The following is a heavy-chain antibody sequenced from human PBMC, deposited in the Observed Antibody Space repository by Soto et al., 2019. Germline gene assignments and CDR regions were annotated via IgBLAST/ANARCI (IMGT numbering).Heavy chain of an antibody. D-gene: IGHD2-15*01. Sequence: ASVKVSCKASGYTFTSYGISWVRQAPGQGLEWMGWISAYNGNTNYAQKLQGRVTMTTDTSTSTAYMELRSLRSDDTAVYYCARGYCSGGSCYHFDYWGQGTLVTVSS. CDR1: GYTFTSYG. V-gene: IGHV1-18*01. CDR3: ARGYCSGGSCYHFDY. CDR2: ISAYNGNT. J-gene: IGHJ4*02.